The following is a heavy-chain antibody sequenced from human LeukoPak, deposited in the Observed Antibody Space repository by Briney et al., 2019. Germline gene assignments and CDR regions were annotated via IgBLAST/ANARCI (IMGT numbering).Heavy chain of an antibody. CDR1: SYSISSGYY. V-gene: IGHV4-38-2*01. D-gene: IGHD3-3*01. Sequence: SETLSLTCAVSSYSISSGYYWGWIRQPPGKGLEWIGSIYHSGSTYHNPSLKSRVTISVDTSKNQFSLKLSSVTAADTAVYYCARRYYDFWSGYYVDYWGQGTLVTVSS. CDR2: IYHSGST. CDR3: ARRYYDFWSGYYVDY. J-gene: IGHJ4*02.